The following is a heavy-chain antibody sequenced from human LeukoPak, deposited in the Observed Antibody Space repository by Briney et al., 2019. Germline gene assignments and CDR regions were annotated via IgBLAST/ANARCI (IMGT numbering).Heavy chain of an antibody. J-gene: IGHJ4*02. CDR1: GFTLSNYA. D-gene: IGHD3-10*01. CDR3: ARVGGH. CDR2: ISGSTRST. Sequence: GGSLRLSCVASGFTLSNYAMSWVRQAPGKGLEWVSSISGSTRSTYYADSVRGRFTISRDNSKNTLYLQMNSLRVEDTAVYYCARVGGHWGQGTLVTVSS. V-gene: IGHV3-23*01.